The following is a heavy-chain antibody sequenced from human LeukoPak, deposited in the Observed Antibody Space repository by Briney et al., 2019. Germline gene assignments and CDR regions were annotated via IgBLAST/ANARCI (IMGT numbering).Heavy chain of an antibody. CDR3: ASSHYSSGWPRGY. Sequence: GGSLRLSCAASGFTFSSYSMNWVRQAPGKGLEWVSSISSSSSYIYYADSVKGRFTISRDNAKDSLYLQMNSLRAEDTAVYYCASSHYSSGWPRGYWGQGTLVTVSS. D-gene: IGHD6-25*01. J-gene: IGHJ4*02. V-gene: IGHV3-21*01. CDR1: GFTFSSYS. CDR2: ISSSSSYI.